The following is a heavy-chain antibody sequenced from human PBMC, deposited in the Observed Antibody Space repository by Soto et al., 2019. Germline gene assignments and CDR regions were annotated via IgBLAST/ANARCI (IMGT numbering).Heavy chain of an antibody. CDR2: ISTYSGDT. D-gene: IGHD4-17*01. Sequence: QVHLVQSGVEVKTPGASVKVSCQASGYTFFTYDISWVRQAPGQGLEWMGWISTYSGDTKYAQKFQGRVTMTTDTSTTTAYLELRSLRSDDTDVYYCARLHGPPTSENWFDPCGQGTLVTVSS. CDR1: GYTFFTYD. V-gene: IGHV1-18*01. J-gene: IGHJ5*02. CDR3: ARLHGPPTSENWFDP.